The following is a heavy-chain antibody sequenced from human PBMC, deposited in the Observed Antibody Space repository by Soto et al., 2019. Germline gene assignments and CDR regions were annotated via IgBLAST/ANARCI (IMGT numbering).Heavy chain of an antibody. Sequence: QVQLVQSGAEVKKPGSSVKVSCKASGGTFSTFTISWVRQAPGQGLEWMGRIIPILGITNYAQKFQGRVTFTADKSTRSAYMELSSLTAEDTAVYYCARDLPIVVVPPARGLFDPWGQGTLVTVSS. CDR2: IIPILGIT. CDR3: ARDLPIVVVPPARGLFDP. V-gene: IGHV1-69*08. J-gene: IGHJ5*02. CDR1: GGTFSTFT. D-gene: IGHD2-2*01.